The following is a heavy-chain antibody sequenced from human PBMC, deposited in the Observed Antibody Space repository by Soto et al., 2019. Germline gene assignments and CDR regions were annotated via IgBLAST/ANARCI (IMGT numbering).Heavy chain of an antibody. D-gene: IGHD6-13*01. CDR1: GFTFSSYA. J-gene: IGHJ6*02. CDR3: AREKIAAAGPYYYYYGMDV. V-gene: IGHV3-30-3*01. CDR2: ISYDGSNK. Sequence: QVQLVESGGGVVQPGRSLRLSCAASGFTFSSYAMHWVRRAPGKGLEWVAVISYDGSNKYYADSVKGRFTISRDNSKNTLYLQMNSLRAEDTAVYYCAREKIAAAGPYYYYYGMDVWGQGTTVTVSS.